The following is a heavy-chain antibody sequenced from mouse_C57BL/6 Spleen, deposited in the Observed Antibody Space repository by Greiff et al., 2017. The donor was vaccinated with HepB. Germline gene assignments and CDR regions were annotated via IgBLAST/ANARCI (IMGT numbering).Heavy chain of an antibody. CDR1: GYTFTSYG. CDR2: IYPRSGNT. Sequence: VQLQQSGAELARPGASVKLSCKASGYTFTSYGISWVKQRTGQGLEWIGEIYPRSGNTYYNEKFKGKATLTADKSSSTAYMELRSLTSEDSAVYFCARITTVVARDYYAMDDWGQGTSVTVSS. CDR3: ARITTVVARDYYAMDD. J-gene: IGHJ4*01. V-gene: IGHV1-81*01. D-gene: IGHD1-1*01.